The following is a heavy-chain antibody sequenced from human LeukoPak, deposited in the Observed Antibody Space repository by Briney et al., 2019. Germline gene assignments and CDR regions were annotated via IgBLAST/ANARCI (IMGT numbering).Heavy chain of an antibody. CDR2: INHSGST. CDR1: GGSFSGYY. Sequence: SETLSLTCAVYGGSFSGYYWSWIRQPPGKGLEWIGEINHSGSTNYNPSLKGRVTISVDTSKNQFSLKLSSVTAADTAVYYCASNSPNCSGGSCYSGPFVNFDYRGQGTLVTVSS. V-gene: IGHV4-34*01. D-gene: IGHD2-15*01. CDR3: ASNSPNCSGGSCYSGPFVNFDY. J-gene: IGHJ4*02.